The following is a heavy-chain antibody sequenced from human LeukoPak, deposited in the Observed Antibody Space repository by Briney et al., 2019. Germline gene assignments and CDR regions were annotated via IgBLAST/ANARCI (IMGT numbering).Heavy chain of an antibody. J-gene: IGHJ4*02. CDR3: ARKIVGAYFDY. V-gene: IGHV3-21*01. Sequence: PGGSLRLSCAASGFTFSSYSMNWDRQAPGKGLEWVSSISSSSSYIYYADSVKGRFTISRDNAKNSLYLQMNSLRAEDTAVYYCARKIVGAYFDYWGQGTLVTVSS. CDR1: GFTFSSYS. CDR2: ISSSSSYI. D-gene: IGHD1-26*01.